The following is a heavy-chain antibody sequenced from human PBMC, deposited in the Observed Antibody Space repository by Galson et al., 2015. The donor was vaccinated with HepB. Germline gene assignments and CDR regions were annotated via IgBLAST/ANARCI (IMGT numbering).Heavy chain of an antibody. V-gene: IGHV3-23*01. D-gene: IGHD5-18*01. CDR1: GFTFSSYA. CDR3: AKGERGYSYVYWYFDL. CDR2: LSGSGGST. Sequence: SLRLSCAASGFTFSSYARSWVRQALGKGLKGVSALSGSGGSTYYADSVKGRFTISRDNSKNTLYLQMSSQSAEDTAVYYCAKGERGYSYVYWYFDLWGRGTRVTVSS. J-gene: IGHJ2*01.